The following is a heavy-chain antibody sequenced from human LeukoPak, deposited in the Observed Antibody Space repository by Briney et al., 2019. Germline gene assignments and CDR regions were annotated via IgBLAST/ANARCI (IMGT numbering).Heavy chain of an antibody. V-gene: IGHV1-8*02. CDR1: GYTFTSYD. CDR3: AREVGNCSGGSCYYYYYYMDV. D-gene: IGHD2-15*01. CDR2: MNPNSGNT. J-gene: IGHJ6*03. Sequence: ASVKVSCKASGYTFTSYDINWVRQATGQGLEWMGWMNPNSGNTGYAQKLQGRVTMTTDTSTSTAYMELRSLRSDDTAVYYCAREVGNCSGGSCYYYYYYMDVWGKGTTVTVSS.